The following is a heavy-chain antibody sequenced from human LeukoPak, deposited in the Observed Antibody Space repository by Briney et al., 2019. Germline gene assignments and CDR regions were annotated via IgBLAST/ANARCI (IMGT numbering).Heavy chain of an antibody. J-gene: IGHJ3*02. Sequence: GGSLRLSCAASGFTVSTNYMSWARQAPGKGLEWVSVIYSDGRTYYADSVKGRFTISRDNSKNTLYLQMNSLRAEDTAVYYCARDSGRFDVFDIWGQGTMVTVSS. CDR1: GFTVSTNY. D-gene: IGHD3-10*01. CDR2: IYSDGRT. CDR3: ARDSGRFDVFDI. V-gene: IGHV3-53*01.